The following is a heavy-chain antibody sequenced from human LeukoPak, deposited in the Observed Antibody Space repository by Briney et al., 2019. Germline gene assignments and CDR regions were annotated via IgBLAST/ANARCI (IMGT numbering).Heavy chain of an antibody. CDR2: IYYSGST. J-gene: IGHJ4*02. Sequence: SETLSLTCTVSGGSISSGDYYWSWIPQPPGKGLEWIGYIYYSGSTYYHPSLKSRVTISVDTSKNQFSLKLSSVTAADTAVYYCARERGGVWFGELPPFDYWGQGTLVTVSS. V-gene: IGHV4-30-4*01. D-gene: IGHD3-10*01. CDR1: GGSISSGDYY. CDR3: ARERGGVWFGELPPFDY.